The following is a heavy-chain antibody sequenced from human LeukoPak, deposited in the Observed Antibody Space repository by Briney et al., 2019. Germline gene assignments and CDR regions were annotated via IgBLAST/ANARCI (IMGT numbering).Heavy chain of an antibody. Sequence: GGSLRLSCAAPGFTFRTYSMNWVRQAPGKGLEWVSSISSDSSYIYYADSVKGRFTISRDNAKNSLYLQMNSLRAEDTAVYYCARDSGIVVVTAILDYWGQGTLVTVSS. V-gene: IGHV3-21*01. CDR2: ISSDSSYI. CDR3: ARDSGIVVVTAILDY. D-gene: IGHD2-21*02. J-gene: IGHJ4*02. CDR1: GFTFRTYS.